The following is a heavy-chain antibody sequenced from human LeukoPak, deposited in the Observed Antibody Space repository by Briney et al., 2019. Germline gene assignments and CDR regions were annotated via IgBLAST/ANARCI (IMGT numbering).Heavy chain of an antibody. J-gene: IGHJ3*02. Sequence: ASVKVSCKVSGYTLTELSMHWVRQAPGKGLEWMGGFDPEDGETIYAQKFQGRVTMTEDTSTDTAYMELSSLRSEDTAVYYCATVGGSGYPFDIWGQGTMVTVSS. CDR2: FDPEDGET. CDR3: ATVGGSGYPFDI. D-gene: IGHD3-22*01. CDR1: GYTLTELS. V-gene: IGHV1-24*01.